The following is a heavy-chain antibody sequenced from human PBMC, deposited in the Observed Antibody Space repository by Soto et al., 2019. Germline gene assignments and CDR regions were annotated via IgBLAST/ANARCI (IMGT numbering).Heavy chain of an antibody. Sequence: QVQLVQSGAEVKKPGASVKVSCKASGYTFTSYGINWVRQAPGQGLEWLGWISPYDGYTNYAQILQGRVYMTTDTPTKTAYMELRRLRSDDTAMSYCARGGYYASRGSRNYHYYGMNVWGQGTTVTVSS. V-gene: IGHV1-18*01. D-gene: IGHD3-22*01. CDR2: ISPYDGYT. CDR3: ARGGYYASRGSRNYHYYGMNV. CDR1: GYTFTSYG. J-gene: IGHJ6*02.